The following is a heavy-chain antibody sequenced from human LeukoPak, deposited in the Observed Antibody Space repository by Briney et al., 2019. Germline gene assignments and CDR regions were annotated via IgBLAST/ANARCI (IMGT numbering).Heavy chain of an antibody. J-gene: IGHJ4*02. V-gene: IGHV3-9*01. CDR1: GFTFDDYA. Sequence: GGSLRLSCAASGFTFDDYAMHWVRQAPGKGLEWVSGISWNSGSIGYADSVKGRFTMSRDNAKNSLYLQMNSLSAEDTAFYYCAKDTGIAVAGHIDYWGQGTLVTVSS. CDR2: ISWNSGSI. D-gene: IGHD6-19*01. CDR3: AKDTGIAVAGHIDY.